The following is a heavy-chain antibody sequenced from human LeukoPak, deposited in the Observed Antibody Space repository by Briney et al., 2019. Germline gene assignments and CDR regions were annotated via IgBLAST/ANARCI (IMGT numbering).Heavy chain of an antibody. CDR2: IWYDGSNK. CDR3: ARDRGVSPLDY. D-gene: IGHD3-10*01. Sequence: PGGSLRLSCAASGFTFSSYGMHWVRQAPGKGLEGVAVIWYDGSNKYYADSVKGRFTISRDNSKNTLYLQMNSLRAEDTAVYYCARDRGVSPLDYWGQGTLVTVSS. CDR1: GFTFSSYG. J-gene: IGHJ4*02. V-gene: IGHV3-33*01.